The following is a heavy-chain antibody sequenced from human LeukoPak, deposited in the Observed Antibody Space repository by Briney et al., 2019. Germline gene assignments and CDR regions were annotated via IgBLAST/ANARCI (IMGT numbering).Heavy chain of an antibody. CDR1: GFTFRSYS. V-gene: IGHV3-21*01. CDR2: ITGSSSYI. D-gene: IGHD5-12*01. CDR3: ARGYLVGGYSS. Sequence: PGGSLRLSCAASGFTFRSYSMNWVRQAPGKGLEWVSSITGSSSYIYYADSVKGRFTISRDNAKNSLYLQMNSLRAEDTAVYYCARGYLVGGYSSWGQGTLVTVSS. J-gene: IGHJ4*02.